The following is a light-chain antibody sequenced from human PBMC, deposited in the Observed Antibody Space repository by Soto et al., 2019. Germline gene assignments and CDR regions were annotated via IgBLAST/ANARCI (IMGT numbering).Light chain of an antibody. CDR3: GTWDSSLSGGV. Sequence: QAVLTQPPSVSAAPGQKVTISCSGSSSNIGNTYVSWYQQLPGTAPKLLIYENNKRPSGIPDRFSGSKSGTSATLGITGRQTGDEADYYCGTWDSSLSGGVFGGGTQLTVL. V-gene: IGLV1-51*02. J-gene: IGLJ3*02. CDR2: ENN. CDR1: SSNIGNTY.